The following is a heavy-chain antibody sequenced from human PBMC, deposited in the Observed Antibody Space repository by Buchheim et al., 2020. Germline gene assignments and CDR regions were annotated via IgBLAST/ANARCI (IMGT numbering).Heavy chain of an antibody. Sequence: QVQLVESGGGVVQPGRSLRLSCAASGFTFSTYGMHWVRQAPGKGLEWVAVISHDESHKYYADSVKGRFTISRDISKNTLFLKRNSLREEDTVGYYGARDCQGGTTRAPLCNRFDPGGQGTL. CDR2: ISHDESHK. V-gene: IGHV3-30*03. J-gene: IGHJ5*02. D-gene: IGHD1-1*01. CDR3: ARDCQGGTTRAPLCNRFDP. CDR1: GFTFSTYG.